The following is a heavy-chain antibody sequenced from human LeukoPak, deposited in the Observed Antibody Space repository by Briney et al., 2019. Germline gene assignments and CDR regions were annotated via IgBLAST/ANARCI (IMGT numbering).Heavy chain of an antibody. CDR2: INHSGST. V-gene: IGHV4-34*01. CDR1: GGSFSGYY. J-gene: IGHJ5*02. CDR3: ARVRGPTRS. Sequence: PSETLSLTCAVYGGSFSGYYWSWIRQPPGKGLEWIGEINHSGSTNYNPSLKSRVAISVDTSKNQFSLKLSSVTAADTAVYYCARVRGPTRSWGQGTLVTVSS. D-gene: IGHD2-15*01.